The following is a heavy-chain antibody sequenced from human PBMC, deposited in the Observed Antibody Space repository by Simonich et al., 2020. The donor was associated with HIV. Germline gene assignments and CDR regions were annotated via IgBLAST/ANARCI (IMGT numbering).Heavy chain of an antibody. V-gene: IGHV4-34*01. D-gene: IGHD4-17*01. CDR3: ARRHPTTVTTPYFDY. Sequence: QVQLQQWGAGLLKPSETLSLTCAVSGGSFSGYYWSWIRQPPGKGLEWIGEINHSGSTNYNPSLKSRVTISVDTSKNQFSLKLSSVTAADTAVYYCARRHPTTVTTPYFDYWGQGTLVTVSS. CDR2: INHSGST. CDR1: GGSFSGYY. J-gene: IGHJ4*02.